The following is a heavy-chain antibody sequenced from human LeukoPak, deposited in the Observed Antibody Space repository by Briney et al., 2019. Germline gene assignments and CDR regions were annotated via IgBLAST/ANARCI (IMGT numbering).Heavy chain of an antibody. CDR2: ISYDGSNK. D-gene: IGHD1-14*01. Sequence: GSLRLSCAASGFSNYTMHWVRQAPGKGLEWVAVISYDGSNKYYADSVKGRFTISRDNSKSTLYLQMNFLRAEDTAVYYCARVGPWVNPDYYYYYMDVWGKGTTVTVSS. J-gene: IGHJ6*03. CDR1: GFSNYT. V-gene: IGHV3-30*04. CDR3: ARVGPWVNPDYYYYYMDV.